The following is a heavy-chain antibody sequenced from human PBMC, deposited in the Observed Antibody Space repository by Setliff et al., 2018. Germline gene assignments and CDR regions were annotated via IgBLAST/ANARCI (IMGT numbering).Heavy chain of an antibody. CDR1: GYTFISYG. V-gene: IGHV1-18*01. Sequence: ASVKVSCKTSGYTFISYGISWVRQAPGQGLEWMGWINYNGNTDYAQNIQGRVTMTTDTSTSTAYMELRSLRSDDTAVYYCASGIAVAGRWWEIGHFSYMDVWGKGTTVTVSS. CDR2: INYNGNT. CDR3: ASGIAVAGRWWEIGHFSYMDV. D-gene: IGHD6-19*01. J-gene: IGHJ6*03.